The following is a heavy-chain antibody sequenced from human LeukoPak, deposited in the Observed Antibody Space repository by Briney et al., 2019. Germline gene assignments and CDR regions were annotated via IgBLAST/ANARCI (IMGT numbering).Heavy chain of an antibody. D-gene: IGHD5-18*01. J-gene: IGHJ4*02. Sequence: GASVKVSCKASGYTFTSYGISWVQQAPGQGLEWMGWINPNSGGTNYAQKFQGRVTMTRDTSISTAYMELSRLRSDDTAVYYCARIHDTSMGKFDYWGQGTLVTVSS. CDR3: ARIHDTSMGKFDY. CDR2: INPNSGGT. V-gene: IGHV1-2*03. CDR1: GYTFTSYG.